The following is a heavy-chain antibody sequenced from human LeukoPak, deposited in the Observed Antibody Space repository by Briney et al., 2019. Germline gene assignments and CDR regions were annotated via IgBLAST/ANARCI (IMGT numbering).Heavy chain of an antibody. V-gene: IGHV3-48*01. Sequence: GGSLRLSCAASGFTFRSYSMHWVRQAPGKGLEWLSFISTSSSTIYYADSVKGRFTISRDNAKSSLYLQMNNLRVEDTAVYYCARDWHWGSDYWGQGTLVTVSS. CDR1: GFTFRSYS. J-gene: IGHJ4*02. D-gene: IGHD7-27*01. CDR2: ISTSSSTI. CDR3: ARDWHWGSDY.